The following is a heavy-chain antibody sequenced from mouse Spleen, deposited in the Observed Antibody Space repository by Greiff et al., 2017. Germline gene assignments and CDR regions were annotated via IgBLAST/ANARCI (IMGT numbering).Heavy chain of an antibody. CDR2: INSNGGST. CDR1: GFTFSSYA. V-gene: IGHV5-6-2*01. CDR3: ARHDDGYYYFGY. J-gene: IGHJ2*01. Sequence: EVQGVESGGGLVKPGGSLKLSCAASGFTFSSYAMSWVRQTPEKRLEWVAAINSNGGSTYYPDTVKDRFTISRDNAKNTLYLQMSSLRSEDTALYYCARHDDGYYYFGYWGQGTTLTVSS. D-gene: IGHD2-3*01.